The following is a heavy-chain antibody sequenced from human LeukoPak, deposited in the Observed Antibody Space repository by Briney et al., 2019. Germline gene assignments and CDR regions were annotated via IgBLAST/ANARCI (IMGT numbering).Heavy chain of an antibody. CDR1: GGSFSDYY. J-gene: IGHJ6*03. CDR3: ARVLRSRIKFTMVRGVSPANYHYYYMDV. CDR2: INHSGST. D-gene: IGHD3-10*01. V-gene: IGHV4-34*01. Sequence: PSETLSLTCAVYGGSFSDYYWSWIRQPPGKGLEWIGEINHSGSTNYNPSLKRRVTISVDTSKNQFALKLSSVTAADTAVYYCARVLRSRIKFTMVRGVSPANYHYYYMDVWGKGTTVTVSS.